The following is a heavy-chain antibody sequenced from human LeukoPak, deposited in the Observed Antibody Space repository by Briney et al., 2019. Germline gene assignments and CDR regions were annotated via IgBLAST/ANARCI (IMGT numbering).Heavy chain of an antibody. CDR3: ASEGQRVPPYYDFWSGFFY. J-gene: IGHJ4*02. V-gene: IGHV3-7*01. Sequence: GGSLRLSCVVSGFTFNNHWMSWVRQAPGKGPEWVATIKTDGSEKYYVDSVEGRFTISRDNAKNTMFLQMNSLRGEDTAVYYCASEGQRVPPYYDFWSGFFYWGQGALVTVSP. D-gene: IGHD3-3*01. CDR1: GFTFNNHW. CDR2: IKTDGSEK.